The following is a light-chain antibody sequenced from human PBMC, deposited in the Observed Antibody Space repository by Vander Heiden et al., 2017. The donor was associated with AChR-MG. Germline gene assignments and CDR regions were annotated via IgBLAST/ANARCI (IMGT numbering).Light chain of an antibody. J-gene: IGKJ1*01. Sequence: DIQMTQSPSTLSASVGDRVTLTCRASQSISDWLAWYQQKPGKAPKLLIYRASKLESWVPSRFSGSGSRTEFFLTISSLQPDDFATYYCQQYNSVSRTFGQGTKVEIK. V-gene: IGKV1-5*03. CDR2: RAS. CDR3: QQYNSVSRT. CDR1: QSISDW.